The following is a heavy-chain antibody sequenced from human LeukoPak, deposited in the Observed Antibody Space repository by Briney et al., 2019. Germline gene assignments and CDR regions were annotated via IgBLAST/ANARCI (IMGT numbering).Heavy chain of an antibody. CDR3: AKTGGSESFYPYYFDN. D-gene: IGHD3-10*01. Sequence: GGSLRLSCAASGFTFNTFGMYWVRQAPGKGPEWVAFIRYDGSNKNYADSVKGRFTISRDNSKNTLFLQMSSLRPEDTAIYYCAKTGGSESFYPYYFDNWAREPWSPSPQ. V-gene: IGHV3-30*02. J-gene: IGHJ4*02. CDR2: IRYDGSNK. CDR1: GFTFNTFG.